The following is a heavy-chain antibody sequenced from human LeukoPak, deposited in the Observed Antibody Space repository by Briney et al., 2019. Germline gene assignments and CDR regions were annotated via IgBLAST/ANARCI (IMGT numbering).Heavy chain of an antibody. V-gene: IGHV3-53*01. CDR1: GFAFSSYA. CDR2: IYSSGFT. D-gene: IGHD6-13*01. Sequence: GGSLRLSCAASGFAFSSYAMNWVRQAPGKGLEWVSLIYSSGFTYYADSVKGRFTISRDNSKNTLSLQMNSLRADDTAVYYCARDRGSWYGTPHFDYWGQGTLVTVSS. J-gene: IGHJ4*02. CDR3: ARDRGSWYGTPHFDY.